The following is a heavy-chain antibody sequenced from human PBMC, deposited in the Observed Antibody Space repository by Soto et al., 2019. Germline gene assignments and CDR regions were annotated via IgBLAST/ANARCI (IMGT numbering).Heavy chain of an antibody. J-gene: IGHJ2*01. V-gene: IGHV3-33*01. CDR1: GFIFSNYG. CDR3: ARDRYSYDSRAYQGVDWYFDI. Sequence: QVQLVESGGGVVQPGRSLRLSCAASGFIFSNYGMHWVRQAPGKGLEWVAVIWYDGSHESYADSVKGRFTISRDNSKNTLFLQMNSLRAEDTAVYYCARDRYSYDSRAYQGVDWYFDIWGRGTLVTVSS. D-gene: IGHD3-22*01. CDR2: IWYDGSHE.